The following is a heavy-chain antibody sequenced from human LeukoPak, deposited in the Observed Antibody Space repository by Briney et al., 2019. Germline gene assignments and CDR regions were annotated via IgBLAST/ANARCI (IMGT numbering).Heavy chain of an antibody. V-gene: IGHV4-4*02. CDR1: GGSISSSNW. D-gene: IGHD3-10*01. CDR3: ARLNSYYYGSGTYYSDY. Sequence: SETLSLTCAVSGGSISSSNWWSWVRQPPGKGLEWIGEIYHSGSTNYNPSLKSRVTISVDTSNNQFSLKLSSVTAADTAVYYCARLNSYYYGSGTYYSDYWGQGTLVTVSS. CDR2: IYHSGST. J-gene: IGHJ4*02.